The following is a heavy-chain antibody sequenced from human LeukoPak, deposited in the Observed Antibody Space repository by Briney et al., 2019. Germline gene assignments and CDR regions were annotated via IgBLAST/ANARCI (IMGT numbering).Heavy chain of an antibody. CDR3: ARDGSGSDFSLDY. V-gene: IGHV3-7*04. CDR2: IRPDGSDI. D-gene: IGHD3-10*01. CDR1: GFDLRHFY. Sequence: PGGSLRLSCVASGFDLRHFYMSWVRQAPGKGLEWVADIRPDGSDIYKVDSVRGRFTMSRDNTKNSLFLQMNSLKDEDTAVYYCARDGSGSDFSLDYWGPGTLVTVSS. J-gene: IGHJ4*02.